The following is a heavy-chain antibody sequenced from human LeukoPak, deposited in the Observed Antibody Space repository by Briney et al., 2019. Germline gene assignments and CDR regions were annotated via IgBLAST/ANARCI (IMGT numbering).Heavy chain of an antibody. V-gene: IGHV1-2*02. CDR3: ARDPSWELPFYYYYMDV. CDR1: GYTFPGYY. D-gene: IGHD1-26*01. Sequence: ASVNVSCKASGYTFPGYYMHWVRQPPGQGLEWMGWINHNSGGTNYAQNFQGRVTMTRDTYISTAYMELSRLRSDDTAVYYCARDPSWELPFYYYYMDVWGKGTTVTISS. J-gene: IGHJ6*03. CDR2: INHNSGGT.